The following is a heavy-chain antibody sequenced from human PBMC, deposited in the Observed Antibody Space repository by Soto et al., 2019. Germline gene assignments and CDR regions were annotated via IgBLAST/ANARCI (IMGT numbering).Heavy chain of an antibody. Sequence: QVQLVQSGAEVKKPGASVKVSCKASGYTFTSYGISWVRQAPGQGLEWMGWISAYNGNTNYAQKLQGRVTMTTDTTTSTAYMELRSLRSDDTAVYYCAREPYCGGDCYSPHFDYWGQGTLFTVSS. D-gene: IGHD2-21*02. CDR1: GYTFTSYG. V-gene: IGHV1-18*04. J-gene: IGHJ4*02. CDR2: ISAYNGNT. CDR3: AREPYCGGDCYSPHFDY.